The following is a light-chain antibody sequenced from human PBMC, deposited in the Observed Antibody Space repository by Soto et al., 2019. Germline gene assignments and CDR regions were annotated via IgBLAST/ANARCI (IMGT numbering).Light chain of an antibody. CDR3: QQYNNWPLLT. J-gene: IGKJ4*01. V-gene: IGKV3-15*01. CDR2: GAS. Sequence: EIVMTQSPATLSVSPGERATVSCRASQSVSSNFAGYQQKPGQAPRLVIYGASTRATGIPARFSGSGSGTDFTLTISSLQSEDFGVYYCQQYNNWPLLTFGGGTKVEIK. CDR1: QSVSSN.